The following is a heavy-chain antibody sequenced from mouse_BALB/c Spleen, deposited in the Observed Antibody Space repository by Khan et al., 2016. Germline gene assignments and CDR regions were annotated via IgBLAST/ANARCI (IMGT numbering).Heavy chain of an antibody. V-gene: IGHV1-7*01. J-gene: IGHJ2*01. Sequence: QVQLQQSGAELAKPGASVKMSCKASGYTFTSYWMHWVKQRPGQGLEWIGYINPSTGYTEYNQKFKDKATLTADKSSSTAYMQLSSLTSEDSAVYYCARSHSDYFDYWGQGTTLTVSS. CDR3: ARSHSDYFDY. D-gene: IGHD6-1*01. CDR2: INPSTGYT. CDR1: GYTFTSYW.